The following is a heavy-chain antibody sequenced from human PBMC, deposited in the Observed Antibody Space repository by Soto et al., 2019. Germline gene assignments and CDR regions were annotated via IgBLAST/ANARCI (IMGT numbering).Heavy chain of an antibody. CDR1: GFTFSSYA. D-gene: IGHD1-26*01. CDR3: AKAPSGSYCHY. V-gene: IGHV3-23*01. J-gene: IGHJ4*02. Sequence: GGSLRLSCAASGFTFSSYAMSWFRQAPGKGLEWVSAISGSGGSTYYADSVKGRFTISRDNSKNTLYLQMNSLRAEDTAVYYCAKAPSGSYCHYWGQGTLVTVSS. CDR2: ISGSGGST.